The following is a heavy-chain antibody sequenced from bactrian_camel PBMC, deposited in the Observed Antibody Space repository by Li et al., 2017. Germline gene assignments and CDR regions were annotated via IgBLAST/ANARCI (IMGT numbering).Heavy chain of an antibody. D-gene: IGHD1*01. V-gene: IGHV3-2*01. J-gene: IGHJ7*01. Sequence: QVQLVESGGGLVQPGGSLRLSCAASGFTFSSYYMSWVRQAPGKGLEWVSSIYTGGGSTYYADSVKGRFTISKDNAKNTVNLQMNSLKPEDTAVYYCVRDYDGPARSYGMDYWGEGTQVTVS. CDR2: IYTGGGST. CDR1: GFTFSSYY.